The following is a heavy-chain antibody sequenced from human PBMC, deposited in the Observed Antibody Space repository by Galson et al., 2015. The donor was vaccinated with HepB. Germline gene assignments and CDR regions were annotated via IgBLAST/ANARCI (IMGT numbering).Heavy chain of an antibody. CDR1: GYSFTSYW. CDR2: IDPSDSYT. Sequence: QSGAEVKKPGESLRISCKGSGYSFTSYWISWVRQMPGKGLEWMGRIDPSDSYTNYSPSFQGHVTISADKSISTAYLQWSSLKASDTAMYCCARQDIVGGRGGGYYGMDVWGQGTTVTVSS. V-gene: IGHV5-10-1*01. D-gene: IGHD1-26*01. J-gene: IGHJ6*02. CDR3: ARQDIVGGRGGGYYGMDV.